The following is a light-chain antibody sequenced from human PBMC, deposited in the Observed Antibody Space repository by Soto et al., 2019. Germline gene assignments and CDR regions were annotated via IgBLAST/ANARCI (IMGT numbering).Light chain of an antibody. Sequence: IVVRHSPATLSLSKVGRVTRSCRAGGSVANYLAWYQQKPGQAPRLLVYDVSNRATGIPARFSGGGSGTDFTLTISNLEPEDFAVYYCQQRSDWPWTFGQGTKVDIK. J-gene: IGKJ1*01. CDR1: GSVANY. CDR2: DVS. V-gene: IGKV3-11*01. CDR3: QQRSDWPWT.